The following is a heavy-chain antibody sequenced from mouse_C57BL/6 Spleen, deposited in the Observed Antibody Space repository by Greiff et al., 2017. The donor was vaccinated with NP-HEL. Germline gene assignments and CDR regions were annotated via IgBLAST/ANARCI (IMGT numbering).Heavy chain of an antibody. CDR1: GYTFTDYY. CDR3: ARRPEDYFDY. J-gene: IGHJ2*01. CDR2: INPNNGGT. V-gene: IGHV1-26*01. Sequence: EVQLHQSGPELVKPGASVKISCKASGYTFTDYYMNWVKQSHGKSLEWIGDINPNNGGTSYNQKFKGKATLTVDKSSSTAYMELRSLTSEDSAVYYCARRPEDYFDYWGQGTTLTVSS.